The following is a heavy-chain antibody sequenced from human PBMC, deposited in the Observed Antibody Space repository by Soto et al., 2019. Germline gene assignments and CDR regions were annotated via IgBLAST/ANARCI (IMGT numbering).Heavy chain of an antibody. D-gene: IGHD3-9*01. CDR3: ARSDYDILTGYQYYFDY. J-gene: IGHJ4*02. Sequence: PSETLSLTCAVYGGSFSGYYWSWIRQPPGKGLEWIGEINHSGSTNYNPSLKSRVTISVDTSKNQFSLKLSSVTAADTAVYYCARSDYDILTGYQYYFDYWGQGTLVTVS. CDR1: GGSFSGYY. CDR2: INHSGST. V-gene: IGHV4-34*01.